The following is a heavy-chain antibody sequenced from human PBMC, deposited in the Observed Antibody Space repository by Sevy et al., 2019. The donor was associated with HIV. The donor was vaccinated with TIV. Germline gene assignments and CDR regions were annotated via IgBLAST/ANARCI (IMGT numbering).Heavy chain of an antibody. CDR1: GFAFSSFE. V-gene: IGHV3-48*03. Sequence: GGSLRLSCAASGFAFSSFEMNWVRQAPGKGLEWLSYISSSGSAIYYADSVKGRFTISRDNAKNSLYLQMNSLRAEDTADYYCERIIGYVGLGRTRNDYWGRGTLVAVSS. D-gene: IGHD2-15*01. CDR3: ERIIGYVGLGRTRNDY. CDR2: ISSSGSAI. J-gene: IGHJ4*02.